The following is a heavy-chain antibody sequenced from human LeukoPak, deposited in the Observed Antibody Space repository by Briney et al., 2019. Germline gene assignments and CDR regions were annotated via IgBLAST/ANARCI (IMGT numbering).Heavy chain of an antibody. CDR2: ISDSSSTI. Sequence: GRSLRLSCAASGFRFSDYYMSWIRQAPGKGLEWVSDISDSSSTIHYADSVNGRFTISRDNAKNSLYLQMNSLRAEDTAVYYCARERGYGSGTFDYWGQGIQVTTSS. CDR3: ARERGYGSGTFDY. V-gene: IGHV3-11*01. J-gene: IGHJ4*02. D-gene: IGHD3-10*01. CDR1: GFRFSDYY.